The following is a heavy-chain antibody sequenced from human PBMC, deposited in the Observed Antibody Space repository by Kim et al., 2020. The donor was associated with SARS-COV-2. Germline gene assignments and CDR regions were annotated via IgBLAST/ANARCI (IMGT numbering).Heavy chain of an antibody. Sequence: ASVKVSCKASGYTFTSYAMHWVRQAPGQRLEWMGWINAGNGTTKYSQKFQGRVTITRDTSASTAHMELSSLRSEDTAVYYCARDFAVVTAIEYFQHWGQGTLVTVSS. J-gene: IGHJ1*01. CDR3: ARDFAVVTAIEYFQH. D-gene: IGHD2-21*02. CDR1: GYTFTSYA. CDR2: INAGNGTT. V-gene: IGHV1-3*01.